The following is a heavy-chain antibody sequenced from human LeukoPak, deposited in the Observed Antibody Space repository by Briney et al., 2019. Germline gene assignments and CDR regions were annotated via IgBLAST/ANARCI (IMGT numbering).Heavy chain of an antibody. J-gene: IGHJ4*02. CDR1: GGSFTSYA. CDR2: IIPIFGTA. V-gene: IGHV1-69*13. Sequence: ASLKVSCKASGGSFTSYAISWVRQAPGQGLEWIAGIIPIFGTANYAQKFQGRVTITADESTSTAYMELSSLRSEDTAVYYCVRDIRGCSSTSCYGGLFDYWGQGTLVTVSS. CDR3: VRDIRGCSSTSCYGGLFDY. D-gene: IGHD2-2*01.